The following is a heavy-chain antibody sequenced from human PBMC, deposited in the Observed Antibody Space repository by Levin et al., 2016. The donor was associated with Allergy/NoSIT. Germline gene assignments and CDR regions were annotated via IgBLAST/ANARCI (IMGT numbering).Heavy chain of an antibody. D-gene: IGHD3-10*01. V-gene: IGHV1-46*01. CDR2: INPSGGST. CDR3: ARMSLGRFGERARFDP. J-gene: IGHJ5*02. Sequence: WVRQAPGQGLEWMGIINPSGGSTSYAQKFQGRVTMTRDTSTSTVYMELSSLRSEDTAVYYCARMSLGRFGERARFDPWGQGTLVTVSS.